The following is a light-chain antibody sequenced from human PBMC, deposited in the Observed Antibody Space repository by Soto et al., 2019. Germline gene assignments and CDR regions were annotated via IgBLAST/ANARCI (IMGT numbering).Light chain of an antibody. Sequence: VITQSATTLSVSPGASATLSCSASPSVSSNLAWYQQKPGQAPRLLIYGASTRATGIPARFSGSGSGTEFTLTISRLQSEDFAVYYCQKYGSSPRFGQGTRVDIK. CDR2: GAS. J-gene: IGKJ1*01. V-gene: IGKV3-15*01. CDR1: PSVSSN. CDR3: QKYGSSPR.